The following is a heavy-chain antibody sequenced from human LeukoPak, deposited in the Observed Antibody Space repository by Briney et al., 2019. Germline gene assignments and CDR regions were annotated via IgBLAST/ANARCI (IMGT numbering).Heavy chain of an antibody. D-gene: IGHD4-17*01. V-gene: IGHV3-48*04. CDR2: ISSSGSTI. CDR3: ARDLRYYGDSPY. Sequence: PGGSLRLSFAASGFTFSSYSINWVRQAPGKGLEWVSYISSSGSTIYYADSVKGRFTISRDNAKNSLYLQMNSLRAEDTAVYYCARDLRYYGDSPYWGQGTLVTVSS. J-gene: IGHJ4*02. CDR1: GFTFSSYS.